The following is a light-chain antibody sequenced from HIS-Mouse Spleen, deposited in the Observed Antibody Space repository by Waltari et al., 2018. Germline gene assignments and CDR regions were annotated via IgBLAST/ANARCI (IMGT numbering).Light chain of an antibody. CDR3: SSYAGSNNLGV. CDR2: EVS. V-gene: IGLV2-8*01. Sequence: QSALTQPPSASGSPGQSVTISCTGTSSDVGGYNYVSRYQQHPGKAPNLMIYEVSKRPSGVPDRFSGSKSGNTASLTVSGLQAEDEADYYCSSYAGSNNLGVFGGGTKLTVL. CDR1: SSDVGGYNY. J-gene: IGLJ2*01.